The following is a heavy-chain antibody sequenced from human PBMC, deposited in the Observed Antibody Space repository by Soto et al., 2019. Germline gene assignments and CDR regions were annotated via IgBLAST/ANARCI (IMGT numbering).Heavy chain of an antibody. D-gene: IGHD6-19*01. J-gene: IGHJ4*02. CDR3: AKDRHVAGALYYFDY. Sequence: GGSLRLSCAASGFIFSSYAMSWVRQAPGKGLEWVSAISGSGGITDYADSVKGRFTISRDNSKNTLFLQMNSLRAEDTAVYYCAKDRHVAGALYYFDYWGQGTLVTVSS. CDR2: ISGSGGIT. V-gene: IGHV3-23*01. CDR1: GFIFSSYA.